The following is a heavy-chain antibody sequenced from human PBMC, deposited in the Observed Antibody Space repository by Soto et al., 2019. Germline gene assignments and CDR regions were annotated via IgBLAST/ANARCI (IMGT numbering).Heavy chain of an antibody. Sequence: GGSLRLSCAASGFSFRDYYMRWIRQAPGKGLEWISYIRGSGNTIYYADSVKGRFIISRDNSKNSLFLQMNSLRADDTAVYYCARDRLPMVVVVMGWFDPWGQGTLVTVSS. J-gene: IGHJ5*02. D-gene: IGHD3-22*01. CDR3: ARDRLPMVVVVMGWFDP. CDR1: GFSFRDYY. V-gene: IGHV3-11*01. CDR2: IRGSGNTI.